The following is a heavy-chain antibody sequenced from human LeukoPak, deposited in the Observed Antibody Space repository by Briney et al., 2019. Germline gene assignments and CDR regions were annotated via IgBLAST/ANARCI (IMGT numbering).Heavy chain of an antibody. CDR2: ITGSGGST. D-gene: IGHD3-3*01. CDR3: AREKKDYDFWSGYYLVVGDY. V-gene: IGHV3-23*01. J-gene: IGHJ4*02. CDR1: GFTFSSYA. Sequence: GGSLRLSCAGSGFTFSSYAMSWVRQAPGKGLEWVSAITGSGGSTYHADSVKGRFTISRDNSKNTLYLQMNSLRAEDTAVYYCAREKKDYDFWSGYYLVVGDYWGQGTLVTVSS.